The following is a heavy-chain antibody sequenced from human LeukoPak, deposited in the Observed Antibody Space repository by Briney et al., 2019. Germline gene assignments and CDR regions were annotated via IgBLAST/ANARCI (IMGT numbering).Heavy chain of an antibody. Sequence: GGSLRLSCAASGFTFSSYSMNWVRQAPGKGLEWVSAISGSGGSTYYADSVKGRFTISRDNSKNTLYLQMNSLRAEDTAVYYCAKDPGWPKSNWFDPWGQGTLVTVSS. V-gene: IGHV3-23*01. J-gene: IGHJ5*02. CDR1: GFTFSSYS. CDR2: ISGSGGST. D-gene: IGHD6-19*01. CDR3: AKDPGWPKSNWFDP.